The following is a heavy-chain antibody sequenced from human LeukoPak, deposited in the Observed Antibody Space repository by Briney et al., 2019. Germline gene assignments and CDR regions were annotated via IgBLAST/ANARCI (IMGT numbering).Heavy chain of an antibody. Sequence: GESLKISCKGSGYSFTSYWISWVRQMPGKGLEWMGRIDPSDSYTNYSPSFRGHVTISADKSISTAYLQWSSLKASDTAMYYCARHAFGEPNQLDYWGQGTLVTVSS. CDR3: ARHAFGEPNQLDY. CDR2: IDPSDSYT. D-gene: IGHD3-10*01. J-gene: IGHJ4*02. CDR1: GYSFTSYW. V-gene: IGHV5-10-1*01.